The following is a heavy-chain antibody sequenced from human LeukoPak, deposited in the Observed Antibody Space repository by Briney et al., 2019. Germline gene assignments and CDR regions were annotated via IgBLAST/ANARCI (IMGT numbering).Heavy chain of an antibody. CDR2: INPNSGVA. CDR1: GYTFTGYY. V-gene: IGHV1-2*02. CDR3: ARAEGIAASPTVDY. J-gene: IGHJ4*02. D-gene: IGHD6-13*01. Sequence: ASVKVSFKASGYTFTGYYLQWVRQAPGQGLEWVGYINPNSGVANYAQKFQGRVTMTRDTSMTTAYMELNSLTSDDTAVYYCARAEGIAASPTVDYWGQGTLVTVSS.